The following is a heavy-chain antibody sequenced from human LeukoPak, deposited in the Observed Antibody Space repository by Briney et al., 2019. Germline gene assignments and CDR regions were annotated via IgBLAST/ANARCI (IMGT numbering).Heavy chain of an antibody. CDR3: ATSTGTIYTWFDP. V-gene: IGHV4-59*01. Sequence: SETLSLTCTVPGGSISSDYWSWIRQPPGKGLEWIGYIDNSGNTNYNPSLKSRVTISVDTPKNQFSLRLSSVTAADTAVYYCATSTGTIYTWFDPWGQGTLVTVSP. CDR2: IDNSGNT. CDR1: GGSISSDY. J-gene: IGHJ5*02. D-gene: IGHD1-1*01.